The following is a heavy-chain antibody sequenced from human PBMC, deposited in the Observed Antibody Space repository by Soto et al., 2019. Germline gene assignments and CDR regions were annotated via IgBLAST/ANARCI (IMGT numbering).Heavy chain of an antibody. CDR2: ISYDGSNK. J-gene: IGHJ3*02. V-gene: IGHV3-30-3*01. D-gene: IGHD4-17*01. Sequence: PGGSLRLSCAASGFTFSSYAMHWVRQAPGKGLEWVAVISYDGSNKYYADSVKGRFTISRDNSKNTLYLQMNSLRAEDTAVYYCARGVTTHAFDIWGQGTMVTVSS. CDR1: GFTFSSYA. CDR3: ARGVTTHAFDI.